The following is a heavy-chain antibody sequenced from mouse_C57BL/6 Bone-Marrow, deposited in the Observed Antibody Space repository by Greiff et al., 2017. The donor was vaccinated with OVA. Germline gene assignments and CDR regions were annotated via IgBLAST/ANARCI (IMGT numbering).Heavy chain of an antibody. V-gene: IGHV5-4*01. D-gene: IGHD1-1*01. Sequence: EVKLVESGGGLVKPGGSLKLSCAASGFTFSSYAMSWVRQTPEKRLEWVATISDGGSYTYYPDNVKGRFTISRDNAKNNLYLQMSHLKSEDTAMYYCARDQILVLRTVATGYFDVWGTGTTVTVSS. CDR3: ARDQILVLRTVATGYFDV. J-gene: IGHJ1*03. CDR2: ISDGGSYT. CDR1: GFTFSSYA.